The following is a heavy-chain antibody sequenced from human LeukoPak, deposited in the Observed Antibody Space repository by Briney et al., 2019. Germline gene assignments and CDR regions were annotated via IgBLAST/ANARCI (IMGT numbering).Heavy chain of an antibody. V-gene: IGHV3-21*01. J-gene: IGHJ4*02. Sequence: GGSLKLSCAASGFTFSSYSMNWVRQAPGKGLEWVSSISSSSSYIYYADSVKGRFTISRDNSKNTLYLQMNSLRAEDTAVYYCARDRGYDSSGYFDYWGQGTLVTVSS. CDR1: GFTFSSYS. D-gene: IGHD3-22*01. CDR2: ISSSSSYI. CDR3: ARDRGYDSSGYFDY.